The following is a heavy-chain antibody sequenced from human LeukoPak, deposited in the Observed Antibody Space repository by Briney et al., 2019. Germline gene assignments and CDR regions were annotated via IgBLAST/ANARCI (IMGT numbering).Heavy chain of an antibody. J-gene: IGHJ4*02. Sequence: SETLSLTCTVSGGSISSYYWSWIRQPPGKGLEWIGYIYYTGSTNYNPSLKSRVTISVDTSESQFSLKLRSVTAADTAVYYCARDRVTAETGLDYWGQGTLVTVSS. CDR2: IYYTGST. V-gene: IGHV4-59*01. D-gene: IGHD6-13*01. CDR1: GGSISSYY. CDR3: ARDRVTAETGLDY.